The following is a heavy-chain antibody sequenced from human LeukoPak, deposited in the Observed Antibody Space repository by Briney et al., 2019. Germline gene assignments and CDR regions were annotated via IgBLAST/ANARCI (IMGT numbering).Heavy chain of an antibody. CDR1: GFTFSSYS. D-gene: IGHD2-8*01. Sequence: PGRSLRLSCAASGFTFSSYSMNWVRQAPGKGLEWVSSISSSSSYIYYADSVKGRFTISRDNAKNSLYLQMNSLRAEDTAVYYCARDERVYAILGDFDYWGQGTLVIVSS. V-gene: IGHV3-21*01. CDR3: ARDERVYAILGDFDY. CDR2: ISSSSSYI. J-gene: IGHJ4*02.